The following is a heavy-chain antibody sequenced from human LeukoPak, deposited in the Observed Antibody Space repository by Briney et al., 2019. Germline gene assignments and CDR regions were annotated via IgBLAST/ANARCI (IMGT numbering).Heavy chain of an antibody. V-gene: IGHV3-23*01. Sequence: GGSLRLSCAASGFTFSSYAMSWVRQAPGMGLKWVSGISANGGSTYYADSVKGRFSISRDNSKKTLYLQMNSLRADDTAIYYCAKGPASTWYKSYFDCWGQGTLVTVSS. CDR2: ISANGGST. J-gene: IGHJ4*02. CDR1: GFTFSSYA. CDR3: AKGPASTWYKSYFDC. D-gene: IGHD6-13*01.